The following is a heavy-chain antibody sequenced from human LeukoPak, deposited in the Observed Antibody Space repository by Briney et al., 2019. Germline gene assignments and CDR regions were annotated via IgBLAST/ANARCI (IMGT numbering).Heavy chain of an antibody. CDR1: GFTFSSYA. CDR2: ISYDGSNK. Sequence: GGSLRLSCAASGFTFSSYAMHWVRQAPGKGLEWVAVISYDGSNKYYEDSVKGRFTISRDNSKNTLYLQMNSLRAEDTAVYYCARTWEEYYFDYWGQGTLVTVSS. V-gene: IGHV3-30*04. CDR3: ARTWEEYYFDY. J-gene: IGHJ4*02. D-gene: IGHD1-26*01.